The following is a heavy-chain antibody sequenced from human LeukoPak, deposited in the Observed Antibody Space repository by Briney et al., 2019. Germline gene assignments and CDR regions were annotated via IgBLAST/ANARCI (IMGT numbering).Heavy chain of an antibody. CDR1: GFTFSSYA. D-gene: IGHD2-2*01. CDR2: ISDSGAST. J-gene: IGHJ6*02. Sequence: PGGSLRLSCAASGFTFSSYAMSWVRQAPGKGLEWVSVISDSGASTYYAGSVKGRFTISRDNSKNTLYLQMDSLRAEDTAVYYCAKIRGCSSTSCYRTYGLDVWGQGTTVTVSS. V-gene: IGHV3-23*01. CDR3: AKIRGCSSTSCYRTYGLDV.